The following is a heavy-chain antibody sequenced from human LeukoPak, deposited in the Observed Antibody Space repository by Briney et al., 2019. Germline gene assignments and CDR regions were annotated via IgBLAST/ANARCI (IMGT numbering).Heavy chain of an antibody. J-gene: IGHJ4*02. V-gene: IGHV1-46*01. Sequence: ASVKVSCKASGYTFTSYYMHWVRQAPGQGLEWMGIINPSGGSTSYAQKFQGRVTMTTDTSTSTAYMELRSLRSDDTAVYYCAIPPGGILTGYEYWGQGTLVTVSS. CDR1: GYTFTSYY. D-gene: IGHD3-9*01. CDR2: INPSGGST. CDR3: AIPPGGILTGYEY.